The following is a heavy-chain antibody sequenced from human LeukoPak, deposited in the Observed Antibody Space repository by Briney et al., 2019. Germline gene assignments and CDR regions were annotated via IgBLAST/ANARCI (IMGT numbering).Heavy chain of an antibody. Sequence: GGSLRLSCAASGFTFSSNAMSWVRQAPGKGLEWVAFIRYDGSNKYYADSVKGRFTISRDNSKNTLYLQMNSLRAEDTAVYYCAANLYGDYVDLPGYWGQGTLVTVSS. J-gene: IGHJ4*02. CDR1: GFTFSSNA. CDR2: IRYDGSNK. V-gene: IGHV3-30*02. D-gene: IGHD4-17*01. CDR3: AANLYGDYVDLPGY.